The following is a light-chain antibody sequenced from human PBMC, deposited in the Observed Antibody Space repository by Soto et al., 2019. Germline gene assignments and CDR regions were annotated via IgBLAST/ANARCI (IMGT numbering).Light chain of an antibody. CDR1: SSNIGNNY. Sequence: QSVLTQPPSVSAAPGQKVTISCSGSSSNIGNNYVSWYQQLPGTAPKLLIYDNNKRPSGIPDRFSGSKSGTSATLGITGLQTGDEADYYCGTWDSSLTAYVFGPGSQVTV. CDR3: GTWDSSLTAYV. CDR2: DNN. J-gene: IGLJ1*01. V-gene: IGLV1-51*01.